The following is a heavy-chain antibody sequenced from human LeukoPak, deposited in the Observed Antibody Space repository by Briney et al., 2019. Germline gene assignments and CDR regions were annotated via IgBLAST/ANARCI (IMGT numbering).Heavy chain of an antibody. J-gene: IGHJ4*02. CDR3: AGPTYYYGSGTSGQLDY. CDR1: GYTFTSYG. Sequence: GASVKVSCKASGYTFTSYGLNWVRQAPGQGLEWMGWISAYNGKTNYAQKLQGRVTLTTDTSTSTAYMELRSLRSDDTAVYYCAGPTYYYGSGTSGQLDYWGQGTLVTVSS. V-gene: IGHV1-18*01. D-gene: IGHD3-10*01. CDR2: ISAYNGKT.